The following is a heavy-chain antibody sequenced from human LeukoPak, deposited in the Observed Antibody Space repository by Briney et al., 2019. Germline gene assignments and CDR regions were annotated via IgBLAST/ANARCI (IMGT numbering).Heavy chain of an antibody. CDR3: ARGGLSGSSWTFDY. CDR1: GLTVSSNY. Sequence: HAGGSLRLSCAASGLTVSSNYMRWVRHAPGEGREWVLVVYSSGNTYYADSVKGRFTTTRDNTKKTPFFQMSSLMCEATAVYYCARGGLSGSSWTFDYWGRGTLVTVPS. V-gene: IGHV3-53*01. CDR2: VYSSGNT. J-gene: IGHJ4*02. D-gene: IGHD6-13*01.